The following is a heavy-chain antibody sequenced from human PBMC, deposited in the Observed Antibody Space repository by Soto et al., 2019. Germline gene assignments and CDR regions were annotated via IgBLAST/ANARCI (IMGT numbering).Heavy chain of an antibody. CDR1: GFTFSSYS. D-gene: IGHD3-9*01. CDR2: ISSSSSTI. V-gene: IGHV3-48*01. CDR3: ARGPLTIYYYGMVV. Sequence: PGGSLRLSCAASGFTFSSYSMNWVRQAPGKGLEWVSYISSSSSTIYYADSVKGRFTISRDNAKNSLYLQMNSLRAEDTAVYYCARGPLTIYYYGMVVWGQGTTVTVSS. J-gene: IGHJ6*02.